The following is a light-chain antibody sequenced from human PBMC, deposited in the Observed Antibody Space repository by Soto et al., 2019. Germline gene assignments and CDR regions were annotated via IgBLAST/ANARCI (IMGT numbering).Light chain of an antibody. CDR3: ISYKTDDTFL. J-gene: IGLJ1*01. V-gene: IGLV2-14*02. Sequence: QSALAQPASVSGSPGQSVTISCTGTSSDVGAYNSVSWYQQHPDKAPQLMIYKGTQRPSGVSNRFSGSTSGNAASLTISGLQAGDEADYFCISYKTDDTFLFGTGTKVTVL. CDR1: SSDVGAYNS. CDR2: KGT.